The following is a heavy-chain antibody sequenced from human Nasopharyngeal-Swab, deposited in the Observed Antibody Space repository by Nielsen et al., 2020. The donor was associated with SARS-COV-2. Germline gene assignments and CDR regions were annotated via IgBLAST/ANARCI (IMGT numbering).Heavy chain of an antibody. D-gene: IGHD1-26*01. CDR3: ARDKPTTDDAFDI. Sequence: GESLKISCAASGFPFSSYDMNWVRQAPGKGLEWVSYISSSGSTIYYADSVKGRFTISRDNAKNSLYLQMNSLRAEDTAVYYCARDKPTTDDAFDIWGQGTMVTVSS. CDR1: GFPFSSYD. V-gene: IGHV3-48*03. CDR2: ISSSGSTI. J-gene: IGHJ3*02.